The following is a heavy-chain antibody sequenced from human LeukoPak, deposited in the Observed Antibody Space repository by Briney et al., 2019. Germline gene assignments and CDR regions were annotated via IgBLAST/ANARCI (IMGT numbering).Heavy chain of an antibody. CDR2: ISGSGGST. CDR3: AKDYDILTGYHAPSDY. D-gene: IGHD3-9*01. CDR1: GFTFSSYA. Sequence: PGGSLRLSCAASGFTFSSYAMSWVRQAPGKGLEWVSAISGSGGSTYYADSVKGRFTISRDNSKNTLYLQMNSLRAEDTAVYYCAKDYDILTGYHAPSDYWGQGTLVTVSS. J-gene: IGHJ4*02. V-gene: IGHV3-23*01.